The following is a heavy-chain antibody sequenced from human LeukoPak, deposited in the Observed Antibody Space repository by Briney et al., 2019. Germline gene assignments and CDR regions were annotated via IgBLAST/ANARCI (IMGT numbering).Heavy chain of an antibody. Sequence: GGPLRLSCSASGFTFSGYDMHWVRQATGKSLEWVSGIDTAGDTYYPGSVRGRFTISRENAKNSLYLQMNSLRAGDTAVYYCARGGAIIRGVGMDVWGQGTTVTVSS. CDR2: IDTAGDT. CDR1: GFTFSGYD. D-gene: IGHD3-10*01. J-gene: IGHJ6*02. CDR3: ARGGAIIRGVGMDV. V-gene: IGHV3-13*01.